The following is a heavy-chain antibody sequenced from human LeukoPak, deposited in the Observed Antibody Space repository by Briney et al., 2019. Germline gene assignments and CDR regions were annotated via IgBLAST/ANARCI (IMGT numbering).Heavy chain of an antibody. J-gene: IGHJ4*02. Sequence: SETLSLTCSVSGGSISSYYWIWIRQPPGKGLEWIGYIYYSGSTNYNPSLKSRVTISVDTSKNQFSLKLSSVTAADTAVYYCARDGYSGNDGLWGQGTLVTVSS. CDR1: GGSISSYY. V-gene: IGHV4-59*01. CDR3: ARDGYSGNDGL. CDR2: IYYSGST. D-gene: IGHD5-12*01.